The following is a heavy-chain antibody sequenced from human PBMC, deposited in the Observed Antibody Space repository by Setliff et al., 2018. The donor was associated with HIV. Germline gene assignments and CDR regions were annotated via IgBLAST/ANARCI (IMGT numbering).Heavy chain of an antibody. CDR2: GDTRGYA. J-gene: IGHJ4*02. CDR1: GVSSSSCH. Sequence: KASETLSLTCTVSGVSSSSCHWSWLRKYPEKGLEWIGYGDTRGYAYYNPFFESRGTISRDMSKNQIDLRLTSVTAADTAWYYCARDSRGSGNFDFWGQGTLVTVSS. V-gene: IGHV4-4*08. CDR3: ARDSRGSGNFDF. D-gene: IGHD3-10*01.